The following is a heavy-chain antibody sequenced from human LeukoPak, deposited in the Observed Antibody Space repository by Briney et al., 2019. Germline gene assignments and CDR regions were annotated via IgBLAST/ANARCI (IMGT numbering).Heavy chain of an antibody. Sequence: SETLSLTCAVYGGSFRGYYWSWIRQPPGKGLELIGEINQSGSTNYNPSLKSRVTISVDTSKNQFSVKLSSVTAADTAVYYCASLGYCSGGSCYPGWFDPWGQGTLVTVSS. CDR2: INQSGST. J-gene: IGHJ5*02. D-gene: IGHD2-15*01. V-gene: IGHV4-34*01. CDR3: ASLGYCSGGSCYPGWFDP. CDR1: GGSFRGYY.